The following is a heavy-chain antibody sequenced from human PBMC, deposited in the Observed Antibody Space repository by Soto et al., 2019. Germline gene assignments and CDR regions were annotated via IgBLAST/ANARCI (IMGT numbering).Heavy chain of an antibody. CDR1: GGTFSSYT. CDR2: IIPILGIA. J-gene: IGHJ3*02. V-gene: IGHV1-69*04. CDR3: ARDFRGDYRWAAFDI. Sequence: GASVKVSCKASGGTFSSYTISWVRQAPGQGLEWMGRIIPILGIANYAQKFKGRVTITADKSTSTAYMELISLRSDDTSVYYCARDFRGDYRWAAFDIWGQGTMVTVSS. D-gene: IGHD2-21*01.